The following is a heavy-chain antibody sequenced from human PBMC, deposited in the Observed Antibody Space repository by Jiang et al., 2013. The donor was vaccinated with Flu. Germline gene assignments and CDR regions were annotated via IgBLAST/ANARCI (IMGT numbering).Heavy chain of an antibody. J-gene: IGHJ4*02. CDR3: ARAPGIWSDRFTLHSPMFDC. D-gene: IGHD1-14*01. CDR2: IFPDDSDA. V-gene: IGHV5-51*01. CDR1: GYSFSSDW. Sequence: GAEVKKPGESLKISCKGSGYSFSSDWIAWVRQMPGKGLEWMGIIFPDDSDAIYSPAFEGQVTISADNSISTAYLQWSSLKASDSAFYFCARAPGIWSDRFTLHSPMFDCWGQGTLVTVSS.